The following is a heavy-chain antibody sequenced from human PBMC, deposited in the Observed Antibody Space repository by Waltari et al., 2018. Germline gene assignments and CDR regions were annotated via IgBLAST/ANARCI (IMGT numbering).Heavy chain of an antibody. CDR2: IYKSWST. V-gene: IGHV4-59*01. J-gene: IGHJ4*02. Sequence: QVQLQESGPRLVRPSETLSLTGTVSGGSTHSSYRSWIRQPPGKGLEWIGHIYKSWSTDYNPSLKSRVTISTDTSRNQFSLKVRSVTAADTAVYYCASLAGSGTSWYLDDYWGQGILVTVSS. CDR1: GGSTHSSY. D-gene: IGHD6-13*01. CDR3: ASLAGSGTSWYLDDY.